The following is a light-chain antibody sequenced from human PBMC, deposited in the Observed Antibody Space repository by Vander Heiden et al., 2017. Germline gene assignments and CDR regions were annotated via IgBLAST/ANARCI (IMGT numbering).Light chain of an antibody. Sequence: QLVLTQSPSASASLGASVKLTCTLTSGHSSYAIAWHQQQSEKGPRYLMKGNSDGSHNKGDGIPDRFSGSSSGAERYLIISSLQSEDEADYYCQTWGNGIYVLGSGTKVT. CDR2: GNSDGSH. V-gene: IGLV4-69*01. J-gene: IGLJ1*01. CDR3: QTWGNGIYV. CDR1: SGHSSYA.